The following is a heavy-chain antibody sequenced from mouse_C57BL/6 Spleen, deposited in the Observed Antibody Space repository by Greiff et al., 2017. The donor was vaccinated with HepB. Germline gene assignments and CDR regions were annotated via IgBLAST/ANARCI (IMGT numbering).Heavy chain of an antibody. CDR1: GYTFTDYN. D-gene: IGHD1-1*01. J-gene: IGHJ1*03. V-gene: IGHV1-18*01. CDR2: INPNNGGT. CDR3: ARRGYYYGNWYFDV. Sequence: VQLKESGPELVKPGASVKIPCKASGYTFTDYNMDWVKQSHGKSLEWIGDINPNNGGTIYNQKFKGKATLTVDKSSSTAYMELRSLTSEDTAVYYCARRGYYYGNWYFDVWGTGTTVTVSS.